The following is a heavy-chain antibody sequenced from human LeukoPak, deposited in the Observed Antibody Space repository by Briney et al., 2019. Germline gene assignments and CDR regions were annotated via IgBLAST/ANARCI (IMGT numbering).Heavy chain of an antibody. Sequence: GGSLRLSCAASGFTFSSYGMHWVRQAPGKGLEWVAVISYDGSNKYYADSVKGRFTISRDNSKNTLYLQMNSLRAEDTAVYYCAHPMVRGVIISSPDYWGQGTLVTVSS. V-gene: IGHV3-30*03. D-gene: IGHD3-10*01. CDR2: ISYDGSNK. CDR3: AHPMVRGVIISSPDY. J-gene: IGHJ4*02. CDR1: GFTFSSYG.